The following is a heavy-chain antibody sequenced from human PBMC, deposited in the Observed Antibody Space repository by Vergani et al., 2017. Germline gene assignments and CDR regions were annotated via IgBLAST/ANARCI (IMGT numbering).Heavy chain of an antibody. CDR2: ISGSGGST. D-gene: IGHD3-3*02. Sequence: EVQLLESGGGLVQPGGSLRLSCAASGFTFSSYAMSWVRQAPGKGLEWVSAISGSGGSTYYADYVKGRFTISRDNSKNTLYLQMNSLRAEDTAVYYCGDDSSCGGGLDVWGQGTLVTVSS. J-gene: IGHJ4*02. V-gene: IGHV3-23*01. CDR3: GDDSSCGGGLDV. CDR1: GFTFSSYA.